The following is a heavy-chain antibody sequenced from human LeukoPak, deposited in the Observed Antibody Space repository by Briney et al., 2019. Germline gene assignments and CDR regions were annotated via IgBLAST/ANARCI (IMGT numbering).Heavy chain of an antibody. D-gene: IGHD2-2*01. CDR1: GGSISSGSYY. Sequence: PSETLSLTCTVSGGSISSGSYYWGWIRQPPRKGLEWIGSLYYSGSTSYNPSLKSRVTISVDTSNNQLSLKVNSVTAADTAMYYCVKSNSRYQPWTLDIWGRGTMVTVSS. CDR3: VKSNSRYQPWTLDI. V-gene: IGHV4-39*07. J-gene: IGHJ3*02. CDR2: LYYSGST.